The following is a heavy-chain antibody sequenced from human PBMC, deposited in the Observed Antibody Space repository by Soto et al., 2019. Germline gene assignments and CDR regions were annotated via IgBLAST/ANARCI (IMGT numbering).Heavy chain of an antibody. J-gene: IGHJ4*02. V-gene: IGHV4-34*01. CDR3: ARSVAIPVAPDY. Sequence: SETLSLTYAVYGGSFSGYYWSWIRQPPGKGLEWIGEINHSGSTNYNPSLKSRVTISVDTSKNQFSLKLSSVTAADTAVYYCARSVAIPVAPDYWGQGTLVTVS. CDR2: INHSGST. CDR1: GGSFSGYY. D-gene: IGHD2-2*01.